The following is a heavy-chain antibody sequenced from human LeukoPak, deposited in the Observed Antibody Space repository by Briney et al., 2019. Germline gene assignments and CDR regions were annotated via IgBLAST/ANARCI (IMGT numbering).Heavy chain of an antibody. CDR3: AKDVGGRLGP. J-gene: IGHJ5*02. Sequence: GGSLRLSCAASGFTFSSYSMNWVRQAPGKGLEWVSTITRPGSSTYYSDSVKGRFTISRDSARNTLFLQMNGLRLDDSAIYYCAKDVGGRLGPWGQGALVTVSS. D-gene: IGHD1-26*01. CDR1: GFTFSSYS. CDR2: ITRPGSST. V-gene: IGHV3-23*01.